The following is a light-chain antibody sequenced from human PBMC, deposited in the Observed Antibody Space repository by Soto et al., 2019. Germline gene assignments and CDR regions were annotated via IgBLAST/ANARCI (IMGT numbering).Light chain of an antibody. CDR1: SSNIGSNT. CDR2: FNI. Sequence: QSVLSQPPSASGTPGQSVTISCSGSSSNIGSNTVSWYQQFPGTARKLLIYFNIQRPSGVPDRFSRSKSGTSASLAISGLQSEDDADYSGAAWDDSVKGDGFGPETKVTAL. J-gene: IGLJ1*01. V-gene: IGLV1-44*01. CDR3: AAWDDSVKGDG.